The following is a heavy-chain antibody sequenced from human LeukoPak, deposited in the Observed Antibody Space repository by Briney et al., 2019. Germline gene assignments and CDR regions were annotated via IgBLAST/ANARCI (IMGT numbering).Heavy chain of an antibody. CDR3: ARFYDGNQNFDY. Sequence: ASVKVSCKASGYTLTGYYMHWVRQAPGQGLEWMGWINPNSGGTNYAQKFQGRVTMTRDTSISTAYMELSRLRSDDTALYYCARFYDGNQNFDYWGQGTLVTVSS. D-gene: IGHD3-22*01. J-gene: IGHJ4*02. V-gene: IGHV1-2*02. CDR2: INPNSGGT. CDR1: GYTLTGYY.